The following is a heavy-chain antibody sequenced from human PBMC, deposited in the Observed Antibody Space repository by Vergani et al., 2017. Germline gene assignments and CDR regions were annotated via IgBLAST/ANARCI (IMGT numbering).Heavy chain of an antibody. CDR3: ARDRGARWLQPPDAFDI. CDR2: IKSTFDRGTT. D-gene: IGHD5-24*01. V-gene: IGHV3-15*07. J-gene: IGHJ3*02. Sequence: EVQLVESGGGIVKPGGSLRLSCVASGFSFRNAWMNWVRRTPGKGLEWVGRIKSTFDRGTTDYAAAVKGRFTISRDNAKNSLYLQMNSLRAEDTAVYYCARDRGARWLQPPDAFDIWGQGTMVTVSS. CDR1: GFSFRNAW.